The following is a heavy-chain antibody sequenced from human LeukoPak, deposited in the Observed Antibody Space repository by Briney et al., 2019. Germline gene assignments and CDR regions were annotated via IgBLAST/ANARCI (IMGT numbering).Heavy chain of an antibody. J-gene: IGHJ4*02. V-gene: IGHV1-46*01. CDR3: ARAHSYSTSSLPGY. D-gene: IGHD6-6*01. CDR1: GYSFTSYN. Sequence: ASVKVSCKTSGYSFTSYNLHWVRQAPGQRLEWMGIIKPSGGNTNYAQKFQGRATMTRDTSTSTVYMELSSLKSEDTAVYYCARAHSYSTSSLPGYWGQGTLVTVSS. CDR2: IKPSGGNT.